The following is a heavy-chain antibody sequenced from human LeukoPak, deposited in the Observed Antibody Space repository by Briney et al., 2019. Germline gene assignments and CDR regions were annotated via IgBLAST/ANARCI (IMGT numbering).Heavy chain of an antibody. V-gene: IGHV1-69*06. CDR2: IIPIFGTA. D-gene: IGHD3-10*01. Sequence: ASVKVSCKASGGTFSSYAISWVRQAPGQGLEWMGGIIPIFGTANYAQKFQGRVTITADKSTSTAYMELSSLRSEDTAVYYCARARGQRLGYYYYMDVWGKGTTVTVSS. CDR1: GGTFSSYA. CDR3: ARARGQRLGYYYYMDV. J-gene: IGHJ6*03.